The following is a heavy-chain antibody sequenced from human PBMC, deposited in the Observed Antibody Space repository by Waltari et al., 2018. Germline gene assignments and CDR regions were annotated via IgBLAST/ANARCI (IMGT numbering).Heavy chain of an antibody. J-gene: IGHJ3*02. D-gene: IGHD1-1*01. CDR3: ARVRASGGNSAFDI. CDR2: INPYNGNT. V-gene: IGHV1-18*01. CDR1: GYSFRPYG. Sequence: QGQLVQSGAEVKKPGASVTVSCKASGYSFRPYGISWVRQAPGQGLEWMGWINPYNGNTNYAQMVQDRVTLTTDTSTRTAYMELRSLTSADTAVYYCARVRASGGNSAFDIWGQGTMVTVSS.